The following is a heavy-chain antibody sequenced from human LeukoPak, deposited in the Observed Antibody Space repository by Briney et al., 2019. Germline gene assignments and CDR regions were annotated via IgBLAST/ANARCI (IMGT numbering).Heavy chain of an antibody. CDR2: IYYSGST. J-gene: IGHJ5*02. V-gene: IGHV4-59*01. D-gene: IGHD3-16*01. CDR3: ARAPIPYDRSRTDYRFDP. CDR1: GGSIRIYN. Sequence: PSETLSLTCTVSGGSIRIYNWSWIRQPPGKGLEWIGYIYYSGSTNYNPSLKSRVTISLDTSKSQFSLKLTSVTAADTAVYYCARAPIPYDRSRTDYRFDPWGQGTLVTVAS.